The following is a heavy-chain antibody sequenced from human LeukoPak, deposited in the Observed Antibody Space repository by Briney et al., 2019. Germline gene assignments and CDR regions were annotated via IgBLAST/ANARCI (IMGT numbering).Heavy chain of an antibody. V-gene: IGHV1-2*02. D-gene: IGHD3-10*01. CDR3: ARDSWFGELYWFDY. CDR1: GYTFTSYG. Sequence: GASVKVSCKASGYTFTSYGISWVRQAPGQGLEWMGWINPNSGGTNYAQKFQGRVTMTRDTSISTAYMELSRLRSDDTAVYYCARDSWFGELYWFDYWGQGTLVTVSS. CDR2: INPNSGGT. J-gene: IGHJ4*02.